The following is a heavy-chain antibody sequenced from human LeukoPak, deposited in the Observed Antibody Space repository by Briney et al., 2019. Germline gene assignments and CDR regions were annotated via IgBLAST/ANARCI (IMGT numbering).Heavy chain of an antibody. CDR3: ATGSVSYFDY. CDR2: IYYSGST. J-gene: IGHJ4*02. CDR1: GGSISSYY. Sequence: SETLSHTCTVSGGSISSYYWSWIRQPPGKGLEWIGYIYYSGSTNYNPSLKSRVTISVDTSKNQISLKVSSVTAADTAVYYCATGSVSYFDYWGQGTLVTVSS. V-gene: IGHV4-59*12. D-gene: IGHD5/OR15-5a*01.